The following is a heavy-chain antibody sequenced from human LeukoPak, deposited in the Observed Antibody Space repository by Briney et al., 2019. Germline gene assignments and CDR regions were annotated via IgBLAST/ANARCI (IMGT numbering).Heavy chain of an antibody. CDR2: INHSGST. V-gene: IGHV4-34*01. CDR3: ARGRAYYYGSGSYYNMVAWFDP. CDR1: GGSFSGYY. J-gene: IGHJ5*02. Sequence: PSETLSLTCAVYGGSFSGYYWSWIRQPPGKGLEWIGEINHSGSTNYNPSLKSRVTISVDTSKNQFSLKLSSVTAADTAVYYCARGRAYYYGSGSYYNMVAWFDPWGQGTLVTVSS. D-gene: IGHD3-10*01.